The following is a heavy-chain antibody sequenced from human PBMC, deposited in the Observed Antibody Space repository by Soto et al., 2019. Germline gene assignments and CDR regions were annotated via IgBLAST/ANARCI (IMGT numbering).Heavy chain of an antibody. CDR1: GYSFSDYW. CDR2: IYPGDSDT. D-gene: IGHD1-26*01. Sequence: GESLKISCKGSGYSFSDYWIAWVRQMPGKGLEWMGIIYPGDSDTRYSPSFQGQVTILADKSINTAYLQWSSLKASDSAMYYCARQRLGQWELLYWGQGTLVTVSS. J-gene: IGHJ4*02. CDR3: ARQRLGQWELLY. V-gene: IGHV5-51*01.